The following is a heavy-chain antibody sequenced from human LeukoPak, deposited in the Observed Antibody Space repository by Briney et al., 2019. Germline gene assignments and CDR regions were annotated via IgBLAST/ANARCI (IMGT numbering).Heavy chain of an antibody. D-gene: IGHD2-2*02. CDR1: GYTFSDYY. V-gene: IGHV3-11*04. CDR3: ARLGYCSSTSCYIYSSYYFDY. J-gene: IGHJ4*02. CDR2: ISSSGSTI. Sequence: GGSLRLSCAASGYTFSDYYMSWIRQAPGKGLVWVSYISSSGSTIYYADSVKGRFTISRDNAKNSLYLQMNSLRAEDTAVYYCARLGYCSSTSCYIYSSYYFDYWGQGTLVTVSS.